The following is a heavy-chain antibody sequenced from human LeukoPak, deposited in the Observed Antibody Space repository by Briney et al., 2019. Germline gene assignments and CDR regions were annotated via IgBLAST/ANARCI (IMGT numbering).Heavy chain of an antibody. J-gene: IGHJ3*02. V-gene: IGHV4-4*07. Sequence: SETLSLTCTVSGGSISSYYWSCIRQPAGKGLEWLGRIYTSGSTNYNPSLKSRVTMSVDTSKNQFSLKLSSVTAADTAVYYCARGTRFRDAFDIWGQGTMVTVSS. CDR3: ARGTRFRDAFDI. CDR1: GGSISSYY. CDR2: IYTSGST. D-gene: IGHD3-10*01.